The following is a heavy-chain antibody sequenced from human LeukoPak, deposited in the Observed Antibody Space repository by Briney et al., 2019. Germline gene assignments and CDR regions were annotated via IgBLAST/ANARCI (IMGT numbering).Heavy chain of an antibody. V-gene: IGHV3-23*01. Sequence: GGSLRLSCAASGFTFSSYAMSWVRQAPGKGLEWVSAISGSGGSTYYADSVKGRFTISRDNAKNSLYLQMNSLRAEDTAVYYCARGPIAAAGDYWGQGTLVTVSS. J-gene: IGHJ4*02. CDR3: ARGPIAAAGDY. D-gene: IGHD6-13*01. CDR2: ISGSGGST. CDR1: GFTFSSYA.